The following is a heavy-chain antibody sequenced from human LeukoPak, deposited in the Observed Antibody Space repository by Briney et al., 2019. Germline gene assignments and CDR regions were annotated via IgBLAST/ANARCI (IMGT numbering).Heavy chain of an antibody. CDR3: ARAEYNWNLFFDY. CDR1: GFTVSTNY. V-gene: IGHV3-66*01. Sequence: PGGSLRLSCAASGFTVSTNYMSWVRQAPGRGLEWVSVIYSAGAGGSAYYADSVKGRFTISRDNSKNTLYLQMNSLRAEDTAVYYCARAEYNWNLFFDYWGQGTLVTVSS. CDR2: IYSAGAGGSA. D-gene: IGHD1-1*01. J-gene: IGHJ4*02.